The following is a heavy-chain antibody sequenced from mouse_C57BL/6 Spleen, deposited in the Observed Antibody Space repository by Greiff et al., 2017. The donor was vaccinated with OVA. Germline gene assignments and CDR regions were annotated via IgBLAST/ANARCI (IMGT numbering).Heavy chain of an antibody. Sequence: QVQLKESGPELVKPGASVKISCKASGYAFSSSWMNWVKQRPGKGLEWIGRIYPGDGDTNYNGKFKGKATLTADKSSSTAYMQLSSLTSEDSAVYFCARGTTFFDYWGQGTTLTVSS. CDR1: GYAFSSSW. D-gene: IGHD1-1*01. V-gene: IGHV1-82*01. CDR3: ARGTTFFDY. CDR2: IYPGDGDT. J-gene: IGHJ2*01.